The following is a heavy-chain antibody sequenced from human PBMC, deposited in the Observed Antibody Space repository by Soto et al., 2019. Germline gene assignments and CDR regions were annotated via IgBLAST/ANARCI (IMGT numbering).Heavy chain of an antibody. V-gene: IGHV3-21*01. CDR2: ISSSSSYI. CDR1: GFTFSSYS. Sequence: NPGGSLRLSCAASGFTFSSYSMNWVRQAPGKGLEWVSSISSSSSYIYYADSVKGRFTISRDNAKNSLYLQMNSLRAEDTAVYYCASIGSGYGVRGGGTKSGYWGQGTLVTVSS. D-gene: IGHD3-10*01. CDR3: ASIGSGYGVRGGGTKSGY. J-gene: IGHJ4*02.